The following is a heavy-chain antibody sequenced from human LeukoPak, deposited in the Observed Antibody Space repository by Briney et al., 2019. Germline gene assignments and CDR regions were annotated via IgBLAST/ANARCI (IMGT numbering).Heavy chain of an antibody. J-gene: IGHJ2*01. CDR1: GVSISSYY. Sequence: PSETLSLTCTVSGVSISSYYCSWIRQPPGKGLEWIGYISTSGSTDYSPSLKSRVTISVDRSKNQCSLNLSSVTAADTAVYYCARHDAGSGWYRSYIDLWGRGTLVIVSS. D-gene: IGHD6-19*01. V-gene: IGHV4-4*09. CDR3: ARHDAGSGWYRSYIDL. CDR2: ISTSGST.